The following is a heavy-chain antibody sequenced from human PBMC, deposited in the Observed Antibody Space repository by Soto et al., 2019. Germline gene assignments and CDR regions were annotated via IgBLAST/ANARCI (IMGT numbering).Heavy chain of an antibody. J-gene: IGHJ6*02. V-gene: IGHV1-69*01. Sequence: QVQLVQSGAEVKKPGSSVKVSCKASGGTFSSYAISWVRQAPGQGLEWMGGIIPIFGTANYAQKFQGRVTITADESTSTAYMELSSLRSEDTAVYYCASRVFWSGLNYYYYGMDVWGQGTTVTVSS. CDR1: GGTFSSYA. CDR3: ASRVFWSGLNYYYYGMDV. D-gene: IGHD3-3*01. CDR2: IIPIFGTA.